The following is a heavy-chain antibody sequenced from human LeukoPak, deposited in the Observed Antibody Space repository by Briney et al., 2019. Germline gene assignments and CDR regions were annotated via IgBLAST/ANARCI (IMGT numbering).Heavy chain of an antibody. CDR2: IYHSGST. D-gene: IGHD5-12*01. CDR1: GGSISSSNW. V-gene: IGHV4-4*02. CDR3: AGSREGAFDI. Sequence: SETLSLTRDVSGGSISSSNWWSWVRQPPGKGLEWIGKIYHSGSTNYNPSLKSRVTISVDKSKNQFSLKLSSVTAADTAVYYCAGSREGAFDIWGQGTMVTVSS. J-gene: IGHJ3*02.